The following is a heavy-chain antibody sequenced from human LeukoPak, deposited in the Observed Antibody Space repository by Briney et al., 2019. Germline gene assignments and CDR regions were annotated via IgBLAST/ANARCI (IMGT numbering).Heavy chain of an antibody. Sequence: GSLRLSCAASGFTFSSYGMHWVRQAPGKGLEWVAVISYDGSNKYYADSVKGRFTISRDNSKNTLYLQMNSLRAEDTAVYYCAKEDDYSKYEEDYWGQGTLVTVSS. D-gene: IGHD4-11*01. J-gene: IGHJ4*02. CDR1: GFTFSSYG. CDR2: ISYDGSNK. CDR3: AKEDDYSKYEEDY. V-gene: IGHV3-30*18.